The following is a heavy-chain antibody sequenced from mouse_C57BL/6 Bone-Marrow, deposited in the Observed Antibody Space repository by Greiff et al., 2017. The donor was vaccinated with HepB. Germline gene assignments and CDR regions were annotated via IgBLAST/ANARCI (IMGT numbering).Heavy chain of an antibody. D-gene: IGHD1-1*01. V-gene: IGHV5-4*01. CDR3: ARAIYYYGSSYVDY. CDR2: ISDGGSYT. Sequence: EVQVVESGGGLVKPGGSLKLSCAASGFTFSSYAMSWVRQTPEKRLEWVATISDGGSYTYYPDNVKGRFTISRDNAKNNLYLQMSHLKSEDTAMYYCARAIYYYGSSYVDYWGQGTTLTVSS. CDR1: GFTFSSYA. J-gene: IGHJ2*01.